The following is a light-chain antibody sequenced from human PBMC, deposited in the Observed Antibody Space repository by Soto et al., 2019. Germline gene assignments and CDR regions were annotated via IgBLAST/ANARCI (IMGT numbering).Light chain of an antibody. CDR2: ITD. CDR1: SGSVSTNHF. V-gene: IGLV8-61*01. Sequence: QTVVTQEPSFSVSPGGTVTLTCGLSSGSVSTNHFPSWFQQTPGQAPRTLIYITDTRSSGVPDRFSGSILGNRAALTITGAQADDESDYYCMLYMGRGIRVFGGGTKLTVL. J-gene: IGLJ3*02. CDR3: MLYMGRGIRV.